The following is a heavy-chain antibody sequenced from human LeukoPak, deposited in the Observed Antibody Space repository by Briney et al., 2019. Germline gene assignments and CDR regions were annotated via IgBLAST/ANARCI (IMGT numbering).Heavy chain of an antibody. Sequence: GRSLRLSCAASGFTFSNSCMHWVRQAPGKGLEWVAVISSDGSVQYYADSVKGRFTISRDKSKNTLYLQMNSLRAEDTAVYYCTTQIAWGNWGQGTLVTVSS. CDR3: TTQIAWGN. CDR2: ISSDGSVQ. CDR1: GFTFSNSC. J-gene: IGHJ4*02. D-gene: IGHD4-17*01. V-gene: IGHV3-30*03.